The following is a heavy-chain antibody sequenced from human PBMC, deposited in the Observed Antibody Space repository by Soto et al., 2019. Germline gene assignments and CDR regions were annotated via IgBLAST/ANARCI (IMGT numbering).Heavy chain of an antibody. CDR3: ARGDGWNYRYYDMEV. Sequence: QVQLVQSGAEVKKPGSSVKVSCTASGDTFSSYSITWVRQAPGQGLEWMGGIIPVFGSANYAQKFQGRVTITADESTSTAYMELSSLRSQDTAVYFCARGDGWNYRYYDMEVWGQGTTVTVSS. D-gene: IGHD1-7*01. J-gene: IGHJ6*02. V-gene: IGHV1-69*01. CDR2: IIPVFGSA. CDR1: GDTFSSYS.